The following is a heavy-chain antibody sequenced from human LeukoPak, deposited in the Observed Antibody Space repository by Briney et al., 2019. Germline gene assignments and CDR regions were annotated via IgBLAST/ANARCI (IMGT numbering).Heavy chain of an antibody. Sequence: GSLRLSCAASGFTVSSNYMSWVRQAPGKGLEWVSVIYSGGSTYYADSVKGRFTISRDNSKNTLYLQVNSLKTEDTAVYYCTTDRDYYDSSGLGAFDIWGQGTMVTVSS. D-gene: IGHD3-22*01. CDR2: IYSGGST. CDR3: TTDRDYYDSSGLGAFDI. CDR1: GFTVSSNY. V-gene: IGHV3-66*01. J-gene: IGHJ3*02.